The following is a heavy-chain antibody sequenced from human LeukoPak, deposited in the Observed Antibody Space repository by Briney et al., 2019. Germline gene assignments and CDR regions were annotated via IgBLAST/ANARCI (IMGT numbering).Heavy chain of an antibody. CDR1: GYSYTSYW. D-gene: IGHD6-19*01. CDR3: GRQFVGAVAGNFDY. J-gene: IGHJ4*02. V-gene: IGHV5-51*01. Sequence: GESLKISCQGSGYSYTSYWIGWVRQMPGKGLEWMGIIYPGDSDTRYSPSFQGQGTISADKSISTAYLQWSSMKASDTAMYYCGRQFVGAVAGNFDYWGQGTLVTVSS. CDR2: IYPGDSDT.